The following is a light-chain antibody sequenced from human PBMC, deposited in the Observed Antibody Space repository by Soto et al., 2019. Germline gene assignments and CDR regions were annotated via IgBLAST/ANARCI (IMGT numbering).Light chain of an antibody. V-gene: IGKV3-20*01. CDR2: AAS. CDR3: QQYGSSRWT. J-gene: IGKJ1*01. Sequence: EVVLTQSPGTPSLSPGERTTLSCRASQRISSSYLAWYQQKPGQAPRLLIYAASSRATGIPDRFSGSGSGTDFTLTISRLESEDFAVYYCQQYGSSRWTFGQGTKVDIK. CDR1: QRISSSY.